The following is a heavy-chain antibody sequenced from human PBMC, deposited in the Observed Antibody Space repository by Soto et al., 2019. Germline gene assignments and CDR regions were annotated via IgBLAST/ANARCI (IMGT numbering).Heavy chain of an antibody. CDR1: GGTFSSYA. J-gene: IGHJ4*02. CDR3: ASSSSSWPPLDY. Sequence: ASVKVSCKASGGTFSSYAISWVRQAPGQGLEWMGGIIPIFGTANYAQKIQGRVTITADESTSTAYMELSSLRSEDTAVYYCASSSSSWPPLDYWGQGTLVTVSS. CDR2: IIPIFGTA. V-gene: IGHV1-69*13. D-gene: IGHD6-13*01.